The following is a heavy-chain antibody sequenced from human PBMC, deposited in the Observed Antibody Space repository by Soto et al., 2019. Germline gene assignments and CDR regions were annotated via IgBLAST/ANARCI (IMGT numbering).Heavy chain of an antibody. Sequence: QVQLVQSGAEVKKPGASVKVSCKASGYTFTSYDINWVRQATGQGFEWMGCMNPNSGNTGYAHKFQGRVNMTGDTSITTAYMELSILRSDDTAVYSCARSPRNWGFDYWGLETLVTFSS. CDR1: GYTFTSYD. D-gene: IGHD7-27*01. J-gene: IGHJ4*02. CDR3: ARSPRNWGFDY. CDR2: MNPNSGNT. V-gene: IGHV1-8*01.